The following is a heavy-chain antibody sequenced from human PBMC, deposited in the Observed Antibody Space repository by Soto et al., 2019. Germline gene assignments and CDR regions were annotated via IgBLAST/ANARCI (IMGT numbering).Heavy chain of an antibody. J-gene: IGHJ4*02. CDR3: ARGDIAVAVSSDY. V-gene: IGHV3-20*04. CDR2: SNWDGDDT. D-gene: IGHD6-19*01. CDR1: GFNFEEYG. Sequence: EVHLVESGGRMVRPGESLRLSCAASGFNFEEYGMTWVRQAPGKGQEWVAGSNWDGDDTGYADSVQGRFTISRDNAKKFLYLQMNSLRVDDTALYYCARGDIAVAVSSDYWGQGTLVTVSS.